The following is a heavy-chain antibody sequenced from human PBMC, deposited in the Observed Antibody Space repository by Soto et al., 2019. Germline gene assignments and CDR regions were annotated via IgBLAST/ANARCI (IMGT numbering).Heavy chain of an antibody. CDR1: GYTFTSYG. V-gene: IGHV1-18*04. D-gene: IGHD6-13*01. CDR2: ISAYNGNT. Sequence: ASVKVSCKASGYTFTSYGISWVRQAPGQGLEWMGWISAYNGNTNYAQKLQGRVTMTTETSTSTAYMELRSLRSDDTAVYYCARVIGCPSAGTGWVSWFDPWGQGSLVAFSS. J-gene: IGHJ5*02. CDR3: ARVIGCPSAGTGWVSWFDP.